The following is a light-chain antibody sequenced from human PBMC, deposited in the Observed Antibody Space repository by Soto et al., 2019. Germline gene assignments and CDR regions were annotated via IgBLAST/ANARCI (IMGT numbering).Light chain of an antibody. CDR3: TSYTSSRTYV. Sequence: QSVLTQPASVSGSPGQSITVSCTGTSNDVGAYNYVSWYQQHPGTAPKLMIYDVSNRPSGVSNRFPGSKSGNTASLTISGLQAEDEADYYCTSYTSSRTYVFGTGTKVTVL. CDR2: DVS. J-gene: IGLJ1*01. V-gene: IGLV2-14*03. CDR1: SNDVGAYNY.